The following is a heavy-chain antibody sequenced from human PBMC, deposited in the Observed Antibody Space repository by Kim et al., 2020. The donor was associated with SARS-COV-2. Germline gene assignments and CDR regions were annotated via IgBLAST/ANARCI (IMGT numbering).Heavy chain of an antibody. V-gene: IGHV3-7*01. Sequence: GGSLRLSCAASGFTFSNYWMSWVRQAPGKGLEWVANIKQDGSEKYYVDSVKGRFTISRDNAKNSLYLQMNSLRAEDTAMYYCVRGTYYYDTWGQGNLVTV. CDR3: VRGTYYYDT. D-gene: IGHD3-22*01. CDR2: IKQDGSEK. J-gene: IGHJ4*02. CDR1: GFTFSNYW.